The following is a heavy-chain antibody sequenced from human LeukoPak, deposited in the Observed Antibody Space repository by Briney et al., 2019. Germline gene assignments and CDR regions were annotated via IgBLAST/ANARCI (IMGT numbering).Heavy chain of an antibody. Sequence: SVNVSRKASGGTFSSYAISWVRQPPGQGLEWVGRIIPILGIANYAQKFQGRVTITADKSTSTAYMELSSLRSEDTAVYYCARNGPQGVGGTFDIWGQGTMVTVSS. V-gene: IGHV1-69*04. CDR3: ARNGPQGVGGTFDI. CDR2: IIPILGIA. CDR1: GGTFSSYA. J-gene: IGHJ3*02. D-gene: IGHD3-10*01.